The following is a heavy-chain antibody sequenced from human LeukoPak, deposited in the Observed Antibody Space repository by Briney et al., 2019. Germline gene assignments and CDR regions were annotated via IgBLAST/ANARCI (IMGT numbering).Heavy chain of an antibody. CDR3: ATVVPAASLGAYI. Sequence: GASVKVSCKASGYTFTSYGISWVRQAPGQGLEWMGGFDPEDGETIYAQKFQGRVTMTEDTSTDTAYMELSSLRSEDTAVYYCATVVPAASLGAYIWGQGTMVTVSS. D-gene: IGHD2-2*01. CDR2: FDPEDGET. CDR1: GYTFTSYG. V-gene: IGHV1-24*01. J-gene: IGHJ3*02.